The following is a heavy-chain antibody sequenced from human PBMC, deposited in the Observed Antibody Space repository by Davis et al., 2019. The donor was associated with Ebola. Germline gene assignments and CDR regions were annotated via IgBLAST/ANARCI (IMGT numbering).Heavy chain of an antibody. CDR1: GDSIRSSY. CDR3: ARGFSGGYYNFDS. CDR2: VFHTGST. J-gene: IGHJ4*02. V-gene: IGHV4-59*01. D-gene: IGHD1-26*01. Sequence: SETLSLTCTVSGDSIRSSYWTWIRQSPRKGLEWIGHVFHTGSTSYNTLLQGRITISLDTSKNQFSLKLNSVTTADTAVYYCARGFSGGYYNFDSWGRGALVTVSS.